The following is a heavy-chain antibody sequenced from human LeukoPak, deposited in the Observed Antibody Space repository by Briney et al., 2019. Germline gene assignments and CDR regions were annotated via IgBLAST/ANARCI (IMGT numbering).Heavy chain of an antibody. CDR3: ARVPYSSSWN. Sequence: GGSLRLSCAASGFTVSSNYMSWVRQAPGKGLEWVSVIYSGGSTYYADSVKDRFTISRDNSKNTLYLQMNSLRAEDTAVYYCARVPYSSSWNWGQGTLVTVSS. CDR2: IYSGGST. J-gene: IGHJ4*02. D-gene: IGHD6-13*01. CDR1: GFTVSSNY. V-gene: IGHV3-53*01.